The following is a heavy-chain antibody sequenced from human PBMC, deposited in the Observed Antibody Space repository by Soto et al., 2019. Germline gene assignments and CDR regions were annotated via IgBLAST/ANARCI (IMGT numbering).Heavy chain of an antibody. CDR1: GFSLSTSGVG. Sequence: QITLKESGPPLVKPTQTLTLTCTFSGFSLSTSGVGVGWIRQPPGKALEWLALIYWDDDKRYSPSLKSRLTITKDTSKNQVVLTMTNIDPVDTATYYCAHRTEGITPYSFDIWGQGTMVTVSS. D-gene: IGHD3-10*01. CDR3: AHRTEGITPYSFDI. V-gene: IGHV2-5*02. CDR2: IYWDDDK. J-gene: IGHJ3*02.